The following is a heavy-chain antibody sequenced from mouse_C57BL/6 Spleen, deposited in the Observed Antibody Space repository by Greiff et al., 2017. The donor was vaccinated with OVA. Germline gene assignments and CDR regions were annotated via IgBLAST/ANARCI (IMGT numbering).Heavy chain of an antibody. D-gene: IGHD2-12*01. J-gene: IGHJ1*03. CDR2: ISSGSSTI. Sequence: EVHLVESGGGLVKPGGSLKLSCAASGFTFSDYGMHWVRQAPEKGLEWVAYISSGSSTIYYADTVKGRFTISRDNAKNTLFLQMTSLRSEDTAMYYCAIYYSWYFDVWGTGTTVTVSS. CDR3: AIYYSWYFDV. V-gene: IGHV5-17*01. CDR1: GFTFSDYG.